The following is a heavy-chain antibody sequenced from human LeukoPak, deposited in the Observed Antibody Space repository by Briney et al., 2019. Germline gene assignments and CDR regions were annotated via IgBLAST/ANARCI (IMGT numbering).Heavy chain of an antibody. V-gene: IGHV3-15*01. J-gene: IGHJ3*02. CDR3: TTDRFGVAVAGTGDAFDI. CDR1: GFTFSSYS. Sequence: GGSLRLSCAASGFTFSSYSMNWVRQAPGKGLEWVGRIKSKTDGGTTDYAAPVKGRFTIPRDDSKNTLYLQMNSLKTEDTAVYYCTTDRFGVAVAGTGDAFDIWGQGTMVTVSS. CDR2: IKSKTDGGTT. D-gene: IGHD6-19*01.